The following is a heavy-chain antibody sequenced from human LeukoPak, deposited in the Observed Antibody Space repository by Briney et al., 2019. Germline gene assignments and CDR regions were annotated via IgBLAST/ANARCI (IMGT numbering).Heavy chain of an antibody. CDR2: INPNSGGT. Sequence: ASVKVSCKASGYTFTGYYMHWVRQAPGQGLEWMGWINPNSGGTNYAQKFRGWVTMTRDTSISTAYMELSRLRSDDTAVYYCARDAYGSGKGYFDYWGQGTLVTVSS. D-gene: IGHD3-10*01. V-gene: IGHV1-2*04. CDR3: ARDAYGSGKGYFDY. J-gene: IGHJ4*02. CDR1: GYTFTGYY.